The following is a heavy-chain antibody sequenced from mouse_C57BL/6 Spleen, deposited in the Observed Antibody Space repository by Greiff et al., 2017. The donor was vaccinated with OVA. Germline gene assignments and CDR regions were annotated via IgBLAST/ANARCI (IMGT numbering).Heavy chain of an antibody. CDR1: GFTFSDYY. D-gene: IGHD3-2*02. V-gene: IGHV5-16*01. CDR2: INYDGSST. J-gene: IGHJ2*01. CDR3: ARETAQAPFFDY. Sequence: EVQRVESEGGLVQPGSSMKLSCTASGFTFSDYYMAWVRQVPEKGLEWVANINYDGSSTYYLDSLKSRFIISRDNAKNILYLQMSSLKSEDTATYYCARETAQAPFFDYWGQGTTLTVSS.